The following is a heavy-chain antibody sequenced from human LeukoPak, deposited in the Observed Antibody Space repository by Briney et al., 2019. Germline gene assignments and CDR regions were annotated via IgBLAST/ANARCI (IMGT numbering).Heavy chain of an antibody. D-gene: IGHD5-18*01. CDR2: IYWDDDK. J-gene: IGHJ4*02. Sequence: SGPTLVNPTQTLTPTCTFSGFSLSTSGVGVGWIRQPPGKALEWLALIYWDDDKRYSPSLKSRLTITKDTSKNQVVLTMTNMDPVDTATYYCAHYDTAMVIRNYFDYWGQGTLVTVSS. CDR1: GFSLSTSGVG. V-gene: IGHV2-5*02. CDR3: AHYDTAMVIRNYFDY.